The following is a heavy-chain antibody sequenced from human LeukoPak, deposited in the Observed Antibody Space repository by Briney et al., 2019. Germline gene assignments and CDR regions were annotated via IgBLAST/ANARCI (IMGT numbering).Heavy chain of an antibody. CDR2: FDPEDGET. D-gene: IGHD6-25*01. J-gene: IGHJ6*04. CDR1: GYTLTELP. Sequence: WASVKVSCKVSGYTLTELPMHWVRQAPGKGLEWMGGFDPEDGETIYAQKFQGRVTMTEDTSTDTAYMELSSLRSEDTAVYYCATGSGIAAGYYYYGMDVWGKGTTVTVSS. V-gene: IGHV1-24*01. CDR3: ATGSGIAAGYYYYGMDV.